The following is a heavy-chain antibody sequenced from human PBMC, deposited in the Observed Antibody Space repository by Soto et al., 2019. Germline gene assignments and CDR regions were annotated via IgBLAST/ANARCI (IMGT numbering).Heavy chain of an antibody. Sequence: SETLSLTCGVSSGSVSNDNWWSWVRQSPGKGLEWIGEVHYYGGTNYNPSLESRVTISVDTSRNKFSLRLNSVTAADTAIYYCTKNSAYALGYWGQGTLVTVSS. J-gene: IGHJ1*01. V-gene: IGHV4-4*02. D-gene: IGHD3-22*01. CDR1: SGSVSNDNW. CDR3: TKNSAYALGY. CDR2: VHYYGGT.